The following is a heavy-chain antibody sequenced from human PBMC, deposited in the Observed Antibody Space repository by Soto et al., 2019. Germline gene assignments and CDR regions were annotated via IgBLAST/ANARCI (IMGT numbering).Heavy chain of an antibody. CDR1: GFTFSSYA. Sequence: PGGSLRLSYAASGFTFSSYAMSWVRQAPGKGLEWVSAISGSGGSTYYADSVKGRFTISRDNSKNTLYLQMNSLRAEDTAVYYCAKVLGYSGYDVRYFDYWGQGTLVTVSS. D-gene: IGHD5-12*01. V-gene: IGHV3-23*01. J-gene: IGHJ4*02. CDR3: AKVLGYSGYDVRYFDY. CDR2: ISGSGGST.